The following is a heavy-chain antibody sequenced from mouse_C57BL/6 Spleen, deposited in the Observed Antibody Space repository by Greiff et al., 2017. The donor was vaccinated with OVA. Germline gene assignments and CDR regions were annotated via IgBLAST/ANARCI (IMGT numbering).Heavy chain of an antibody. CDR2: ISSGSSTI. CDR3: ARGVYYDYVEGGY. V-gene: IGHV5-17*01. D-gene: IGHD2-4*01. Sequence: EVKLVESGGGLVKPGGSLKLSCAASGFTFSDYGMHWVRQAPEKGLEWVAYISSGSSTIYYADTVKGRFTISRDNAKNTLFLQMTSLRSEDTAMYYSARGVYYDYVEGGYWGQGATLTVSS. CDR1: GFTFSDYG. J-gene: IGHJ2*01.